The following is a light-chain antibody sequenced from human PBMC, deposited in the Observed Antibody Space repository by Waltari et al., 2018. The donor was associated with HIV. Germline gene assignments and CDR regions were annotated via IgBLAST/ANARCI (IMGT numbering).Light chain of an antibody. J-gene: IGKJ2*01. V-gene: IGKV2-28*01. Sequence: EILMTQSPPSLPVTPGKPASIPCRSSKSLLHRNGINYLDWDLQKPGQSPQLLIYLGSNRASGVPDRFSGGGSGTDFTLKISRVEAEDLGGVYYCMQALQTPYTFGQGTKLELK. CDR1: KSLLHRNGINY. CDR3: MQALQTPYT. CDR2: LGS.